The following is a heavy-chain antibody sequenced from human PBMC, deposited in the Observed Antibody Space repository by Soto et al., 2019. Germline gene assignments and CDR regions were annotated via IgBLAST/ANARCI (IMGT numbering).Heavy chain of an antibody. CDR2: INSDGSST. CDR3: AREGVGYSYGNFDY. J-gene: IGHJ4*02. CDR1: GFTFRSYL. V-gene: IGHV3-74*01. Sequence: PGGSLRLSCAASGFTFRSYLMHWVRQAPGKGLVCVSRINSDGSSTNYADSVKGRFTVSRDNARSTLYLQMNSLRAEDTAVYYCAREGVGYSYGNFDYWGQGTLVTVSS. D-gene: IGHD5-18*01.